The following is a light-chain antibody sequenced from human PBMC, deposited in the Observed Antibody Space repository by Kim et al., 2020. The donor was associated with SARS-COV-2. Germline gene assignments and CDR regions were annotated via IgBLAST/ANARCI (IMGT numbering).Light chain of an antibody. J-gene: IGLJ1*01. CDR1: SSDVGGYDY. CDR3: SSYTSSSTLV. CDR2: GVS. Sequence: GQSITISCRGTSSDVGGYDYVSWYQQHPGKAPKLMIYGVSKRPSGVSNRFSGSKSGNTASLTISGLQAEDEADYYCSSYTSSSTLVFGTGSKVTVL. V-gene: IGLV2-14*04.